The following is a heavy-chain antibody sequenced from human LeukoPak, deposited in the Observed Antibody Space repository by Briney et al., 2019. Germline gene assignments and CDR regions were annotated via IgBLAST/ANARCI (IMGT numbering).Heavy chain of an antibody. J-gene: IGHJ5*02. Sequence: SETLSLTCTVSGGSISSYYWSWIRQPPGKGLEWIGYIYYSGSTNYNPSLKSRVTISVDTSKNQFSLKLSSVTAADTAVYYCARHYDSSSWFDPWGQGTLVTVSS. CDR2: IYYSGST. D-gene: IGHD6-13*01. CDR3: ARHYDSSSWFDP. CDR1: GGSISSYY. V-gene: IGHV4-59*08.